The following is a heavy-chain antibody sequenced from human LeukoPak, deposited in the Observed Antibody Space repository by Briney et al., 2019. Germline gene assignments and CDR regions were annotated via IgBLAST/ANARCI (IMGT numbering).Heavy chain of an antibody. CDR3: ARINWGWPPLA. CDR1: GYSISSGHY. V-gene: IGHV4-38-2*02. J-gene: IGHJ5*02. D-gene: IGHD7-27*01. Sequence: PSETLSLTCTVSGYSISSGHYWGWIRQPPGKGLEWIGSFYHSGTTYYNPSLKSRVTISVDTSKNQFSLKLSSVTAADTAVYYCARINWGWPPLAWGQGTLVTVSS. CDR2: FYHSGTT.